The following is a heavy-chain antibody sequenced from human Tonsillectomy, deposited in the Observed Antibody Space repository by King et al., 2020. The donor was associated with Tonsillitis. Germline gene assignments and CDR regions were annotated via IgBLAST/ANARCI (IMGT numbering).Heavy chain of an antibody. CDR3: ANRNEEHFYFDY. Sequence: VQLVESGGGVVQPGGSLRLSCAASGFTFSSYGMHWVRQAPGKGLEWVAFIRYDGSNKYYADSVKGRFTISRDNSKNTLYLQMNSLRAEDTAVYYCANRNEEHFYFDYWGQGTLVTVSS. D-gene: IGHD1-1*01. CDR1: GFTFSSYG. V-gene: IGHV3-30*02. J-gene: IGHJ4*02. CDR2: IRYDGSNK.